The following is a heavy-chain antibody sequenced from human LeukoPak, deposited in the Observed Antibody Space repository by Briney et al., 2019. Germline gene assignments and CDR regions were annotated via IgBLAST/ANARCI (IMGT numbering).Heavy chain of an antibody. D-gene: IGHD1-14*01. CDR3: ASPSEEVPGEAFDI. V-gene: IGHV4-39*07. CDR1: GGSISSSSYY. J-gene: IGHJ3*02. Sequence: PSETLSLTCTVSGGSISSSSYYWGWIRQPPGKGLEWIGSIYYSGSTYYNPSLKSRVTISVDTSKNQFSLKLSSVTAADTAVYYCASPSEEVPGEAFDIWGQGTMVTVSS. CDR2: IYYSGST.